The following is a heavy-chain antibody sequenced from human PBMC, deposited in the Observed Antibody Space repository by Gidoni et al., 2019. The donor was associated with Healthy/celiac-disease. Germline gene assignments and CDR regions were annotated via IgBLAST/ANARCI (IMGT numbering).Heavy chain of an antibody. CDR1: GFTFGDYA. J-gene: IGHJ4*02. CDR2: IRSKAYGGTT. Sequence: EVQLVESGGGLVQPGRSLRLSCTASGFTFGDYAMSWVRQSPGKGLELVGFIRSKAYGGTTEYAASVKGRFTISRDDSKSIAYLQMNSLKTEDTAVYYCTRDSWRGASWAKSGYWGQGTLVTVSS. V-gene: IGHV3-49*04. D-gene: IGHD1-26*01. CDR3: TRDSWRGASWAKSGY.